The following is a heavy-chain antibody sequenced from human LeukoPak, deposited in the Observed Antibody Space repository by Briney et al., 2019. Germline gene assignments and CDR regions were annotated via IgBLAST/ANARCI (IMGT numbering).Heavy chain of an antibody. CDR3: ARDRDFWSGSYYYGMDV. CDR2: IYSSGDT. Sequence: SETLSLTCSVSYDSITPYYWSWIRQPAGKGLEWIGRIYSSGDTNYNPSLKSRVTMSIDTSKNQFSLKLSSVTAADTAVYYCARDRDFWSGSYYYGMDVWGQGTTVTVSS. V-gene: IGHV4-4*07. D-gene: IGHD3-3*01. J-gene: IGHJ6*02. CDR1: YDSITPYY.